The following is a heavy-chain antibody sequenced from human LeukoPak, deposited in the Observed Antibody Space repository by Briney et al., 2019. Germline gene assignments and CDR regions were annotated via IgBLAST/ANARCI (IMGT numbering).Heavy chain of an antibody. CDR3: ATYDVLTGFEY. Sequence: SVKVSCKASGGTLSDHVISWVRQAPGHGLEWTGGIIPLKGTSKLTQKLQDRATISADESTNTVYMEVRSLRSEDTALYYCATYDVLTGFEYWGQGTLVIVSS. CDR1: GGTLSDHV. V-gene: IGHV1-69*01. J-gene: IGHJ4*02. CDR2: IIPLKGTS. D-gene: IGHD3-9*01.